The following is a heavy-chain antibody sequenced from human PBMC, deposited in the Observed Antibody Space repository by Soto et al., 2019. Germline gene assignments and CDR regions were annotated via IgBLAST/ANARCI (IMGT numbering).Heavy chain of an antibody. CDR3: TRVAYYYDSSGTLPDAFDI. CDR2: MNPNSGNT. V-gene: IGHV1-8*01. D-gene: IGHD3-22*01. CDR1: GYTFTSYD. Sequence: ASVKVSCKASGYTFTSYDINWVRQATGQGLEWMGWMNPNSGNTGYAQKFQGRFTISRDDSKSIAYLQMNSLKTEDTAVYYCTRVAYYYDSSGTLPDAFDIWGQGTMVTVSS. J-gene: IGHJ3*02.